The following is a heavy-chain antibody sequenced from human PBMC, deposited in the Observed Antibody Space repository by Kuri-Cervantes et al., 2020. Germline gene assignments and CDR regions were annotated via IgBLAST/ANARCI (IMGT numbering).Heavy chain of an antibody. CDR1: GYTFTSYY. Sequence: SVKVSCKASGYTFTSYYMHWVRQAPGQGLEWMGGIIPIFGTANYAQKFQGRVTITADESTSTAYMELSSLRSEDTAVYYCTLNSARPAVDYWGQGTLVTVSS. J-gene: IGHJ4*02. CDR3: TLNSARPAVDY. V-gene: IGHV1-69*13. CDR2: IIPIFGTA. D-gene: IGHD2-21*01.